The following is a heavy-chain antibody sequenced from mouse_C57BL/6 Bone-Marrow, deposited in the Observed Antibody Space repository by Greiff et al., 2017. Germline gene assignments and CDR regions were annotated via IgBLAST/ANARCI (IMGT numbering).Heavy chain of an antibody. J-gene: IGHJ4*01. CDR1: GYAFSSSW. D-gene: IGHD3-2*02. CDR2: IYPGDGDT. V-gene: IGHV1-82*01. CDR3: ARRLFPYAMDY. Sequence: QVQLQQSGPELVKPGASVKISCKASGYAFSSSWMNWVKQRPGKGLEWIGRIYPGDGDTNYNGKFKGKATLTADKSSSTAYMQLSSLTSEDSAVSFCARRLFPYAMDYWGQGTSVTVSS.